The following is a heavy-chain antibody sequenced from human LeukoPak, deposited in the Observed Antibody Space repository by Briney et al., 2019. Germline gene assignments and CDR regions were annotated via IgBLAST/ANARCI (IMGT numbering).Heavy chain of an antibody. Sequence: ASVKVSCMVSGYTLTELFMHWVRQAPGKGGGWVGGFYPEDGETNYAQKFQGRVTMTDDTSTDTAYMELSSLRSEETAVYYCATGLWSLFDYWGQGTLVTVSS. CDR3: ATGLWSLFDY. J-gene: IGHJ4*02. D-gene: IGHD3-10*01. CDR2: FYPEDGET. CDR1: GYTLTELF. V-gene: IGHV1-24*01.